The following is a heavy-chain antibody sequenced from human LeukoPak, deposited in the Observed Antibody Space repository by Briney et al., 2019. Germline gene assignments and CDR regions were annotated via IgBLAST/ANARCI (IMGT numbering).Heavy chain of an antibody. CDR3: TTGTTYYYGSGSPPP. D-gene: IGHD3-10*01. J-gene: IGHJ5*01. CDR2: IKGKADGGTT. V-gene: IGHV3-15*01. CDR1: GFTFGDAW. Sequence: GGSLRLSCAASGFTFGDAWMSWFRQTPGKGLEWIGRIKGKADGGTTDYNAPVKGRFSISRDDSKNTLYLQMNSLKTEDTAVYYCTTGTTYYYGSGSPPPWGQGTLVTVSS.